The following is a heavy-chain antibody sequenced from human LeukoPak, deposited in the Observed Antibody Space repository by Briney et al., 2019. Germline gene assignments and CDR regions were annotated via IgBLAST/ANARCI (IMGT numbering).Heavy chain of an antibody. D-gene: IGHD6-19*01. V-gene: IGHV3-74*01. J-gene: IGHJ4*02. CDR2: INSDGSST. Sequence: PGGSLRLSCAASGFTFSSYWMHWVRQAPGKGLVWVSRINSDGSSTSYADSVKGRFTISRDNAENTLYLQMNSLRAEDTAVYYCASFLYSSGDDVFDYWGQGTLVTVSS. CDR1: GFTFSSYW. CDR3: ASFLYSSGDDVFDY.